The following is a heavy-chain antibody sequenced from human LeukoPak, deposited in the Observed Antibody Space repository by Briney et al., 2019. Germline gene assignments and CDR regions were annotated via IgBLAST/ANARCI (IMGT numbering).Heavy chain of an antibody. D-gene: IGHD6-13*01. Sequence: SETLSLTCTVSGGSISGYYWSWIRQPPGKGLEWIGEINRSGSTNYNPSLKSRVTISVDTPKNQFSLKLSAVTAADTAVYYCARPGISSWYRYFQHWGQGTLLTVSS. V-gene: IGHV4-34*01. CDR1: GGSISGYY. CDR2: INRSGST. CDR3: ARPGISSWYRYFQH. J-gene: IGHJ1*01.